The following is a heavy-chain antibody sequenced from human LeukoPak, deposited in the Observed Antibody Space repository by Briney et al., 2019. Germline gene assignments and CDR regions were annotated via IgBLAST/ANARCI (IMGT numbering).Heavy chain of an antibody. V-gene: IGHV3-49*03. CDR1: GFTFTDYA. D-gene: IGHD5-18*01. Sequence: PGRSLRLSCVTSGFTFTDYAISWFRQAPGKGLEWLGFIRRIPSGGTTDYAASVKGRFTSSRDNSKSITYLQTNSLESEDTAMYYCTRGIGYTYGCSDWGQGTLVTVSS. J-gene: IGHJ4*02. CDR3: TRGIGYTYGCSD. CDR2: IRRIPSGGTT.